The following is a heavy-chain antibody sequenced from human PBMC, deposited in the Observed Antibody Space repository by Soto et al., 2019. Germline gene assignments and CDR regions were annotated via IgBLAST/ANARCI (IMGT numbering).Heavy chain of an antibody. CDR2: IYYSGST. CDR1: GGSISSYY. V-gene: IGHV4-59*01. CDR3: GRGGTKLFDYRSSPLYPYYYYGRDV. D-gene: IGHD6-6*01. Sequence: PSETLSLTCTVSGGSISSYYWSWIRQPPGKGLEWIGYIYYSGSTNYNPSLKSRVTISVDTSKNQFSLKLSSVTAADTAVYYCGRGGTKLFDYRSSPLYPYYYYGRDVWGKGTTVTVSS. J-gene: IGHJ6*04.